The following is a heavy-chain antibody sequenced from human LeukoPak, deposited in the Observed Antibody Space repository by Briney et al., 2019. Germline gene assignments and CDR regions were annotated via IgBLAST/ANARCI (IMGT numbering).Heavy chain of an antibody. CDR1: GDSMIDNNFY. CDR2: IYYNGKS. Sequence: SETLSLTCTVSGDSMIDNNFYWGWTRQSPQKGLEWIESIYYNGKSLYNPSLKSRVTISVDASENQISLKLSSVTAADTAVYYCAKDSFGVVRDQWGRGILVTVSS. D-gene: IGHD3-3*01. J-gene: IGHJ4*02. CDR3: AKDSFGVVRDQ. V-gene: IGHV4-39*07.